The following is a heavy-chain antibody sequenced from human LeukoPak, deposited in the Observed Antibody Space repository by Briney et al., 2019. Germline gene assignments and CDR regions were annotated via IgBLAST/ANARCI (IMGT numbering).Heavy chain of an antibody. D-gene: IGHD4-17*01. V-gene: IGHV3-48*01. J-gene: IGHJ4*02. CDR1: GFIISHYG. CDR2: MSSSRNTI. Sequence: PGGSLRLSCAASGFIISHYGMNWVRQAPGKGLEWLSYMSSSRNTIYYADSVKGRFTISRDDGNNSLSPQMSSLRAEDTAVYYCARSTVTTPYYFDYWGQGTLVTVSS. CDR3: ARSTVTTPYYFDY.